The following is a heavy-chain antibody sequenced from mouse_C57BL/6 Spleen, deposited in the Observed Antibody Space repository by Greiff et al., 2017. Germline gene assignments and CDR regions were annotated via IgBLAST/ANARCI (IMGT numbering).Heavy chain of an antibody. CDR3: ARADYYGYYYAMDY. V-gene: IGHV1-64*01. CDR2: IHPNSGST. J-gene: IGHJ4*01. Sequence: QVQLKQPGAELVKPGASVKLSCKASGYTFTSYWMHWVKQRPGQGLEWIGMIHPNSGSTNYNEKFKSKATLTVDKSSSTAYMQLSSLTSEDSAVYYCARADYYGYYYAMDYWGQGTSVTVSS. CDR1: GYTFTSYW. D-gene: IGHD1-1*01.